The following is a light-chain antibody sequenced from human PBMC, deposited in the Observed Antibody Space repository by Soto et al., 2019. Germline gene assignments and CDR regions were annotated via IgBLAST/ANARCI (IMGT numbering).Light chain of an antibody. CDR3: AAWDDSLSGPV. CDR1: SSNIGSNA. Sequence: QSVLTQPPSASGTPGQRVTISCSGSSSNIGSNAVNWYQQFPGTAPKLLIYRNNQRPSGVPDRFSGSKSGTSASLAISGLRSEDEADYYCAAWDDSLSGPVFGGGTKLTVL. V-gene: IGLV1-47*01. J-gene: IGLJ3*02. CDR2: RNN.